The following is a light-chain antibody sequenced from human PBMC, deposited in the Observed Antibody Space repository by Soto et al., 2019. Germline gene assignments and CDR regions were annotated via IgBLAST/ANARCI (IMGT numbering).Light chain of an antibody. CDR3: QQYNSYSWT. CDR1: HSISSW. J-gene: IGKJ1*01. V-gene: IGKV1-5*01. CDR2: DAS. Sequence: DIQMTQSPSTLSASVGDRVTITCRASHSISSWLAWYQQKPGKAPNLLIYDASTLESGVPSRFSGSGSGTEFTLTISSLQPDDFATYYCQQYNSYSWTFGQGTKVDIK.